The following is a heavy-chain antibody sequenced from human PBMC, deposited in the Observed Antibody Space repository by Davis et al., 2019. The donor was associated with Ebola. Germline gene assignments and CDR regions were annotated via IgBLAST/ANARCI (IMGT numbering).Heavy chain of an antibody. CDR2: ISYDGSNK. D-gene: IGHD1-14*01. J-gene: IGHJ4*02. CDR1: GFTFSSYG. Sequence: GESLKISCAASGFTFSSYGIHWVRQAPGKGLEWVAVISYDGSNKYYADSVKGRFTISRDNSKNTLYLQMNSLRAEDTAVYYCAPGNFDYWGQGTLVTVSS. V-gene: IGHV3-30*03. CDR3: APGNFDY.